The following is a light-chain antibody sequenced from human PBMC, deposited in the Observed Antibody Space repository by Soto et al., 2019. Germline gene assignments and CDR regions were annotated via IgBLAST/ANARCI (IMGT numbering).Light chain of an antibody. CDR2: KAS. CDR3: QQYNSYPQT. Sequence: QMTQSPSTLSASVGDTVTITCRASESVDVWLAWYHQKPGRAPRLIIYKASILETGVPSRFTGGGSGTYFSLNISCLQPDDLGTYYCQQYNSYPQTFGQGTKLE. J-gene: IGKJ2*01. CDR1: ESVDVW. V-gene: IGKV1-5*03.